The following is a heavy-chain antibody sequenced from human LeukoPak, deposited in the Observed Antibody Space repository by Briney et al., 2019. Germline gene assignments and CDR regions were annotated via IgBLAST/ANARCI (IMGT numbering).Heavy chain of an antibody. J-gene: IGHJ6*02. Sequence: PSQTLSLTCTVSGGSISSGGYYWSWIRQHAGKGLEWIGYIYYSGSTYYNPSLKSRVTISVDTSKNQFSLKLSSVTAADTAVYYCARNVGIVGASFYYYYYGMDVWGQGTTVTVSS. V-gene: IGHV4-31*03. D-gene: IGHD1-26*01. CDR1: GGSISSGGYY. CDR3: ARNVGIVGASFYYYYYGMDV. CDR2: IYYSGST.